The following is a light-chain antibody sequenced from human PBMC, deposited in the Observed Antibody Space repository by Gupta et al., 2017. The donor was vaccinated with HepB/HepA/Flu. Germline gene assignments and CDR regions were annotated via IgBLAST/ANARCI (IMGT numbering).Light chain of an antibody. J-gene: IGLJ2*01. V-gene: IGLV1-47*01. CDR3: AAADASTSGPV. CDR2: MHN. CDR1: SSNIGSNY. Sequence: QSVLTQPPSASGTPGQRVTISCSGSSSNIGSNYVYWYQQIPGTAPKLLIYMHNRRHSGAPARSSGSKSATAASVATSGLRAEEGADYYCAAADASTSGPVFGGGTKLTVL.